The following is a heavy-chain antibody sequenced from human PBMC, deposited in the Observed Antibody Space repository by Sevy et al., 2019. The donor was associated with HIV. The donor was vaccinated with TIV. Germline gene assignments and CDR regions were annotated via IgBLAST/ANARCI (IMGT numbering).Heavy chain of an antibody. Sequence: PSVKVSCKASGYTFSSYDINWVRQATGQGLEWVGWMNPNSGNTGYAQKFQGRVTMTSNTSIGTAYMELSSLRSEDTAVYYCAKEGFGYCSGGSCPYYFDYWGQGILVTVSS. CDR2: MNPNSGNT. J-gene: IGHJ4*02. D-gene: IGHD2-15*01. CDR1: GYTFSSYD. CDR3: AKEGFGYCSGGSCPYYFDY. V-gene: IGHV1-8*01.